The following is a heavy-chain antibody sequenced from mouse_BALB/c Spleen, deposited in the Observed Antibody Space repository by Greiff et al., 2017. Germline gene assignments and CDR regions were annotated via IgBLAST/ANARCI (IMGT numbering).Heavy chain of an antibody. CDR2: IWAGGST. D-gene: IGHD1-1*01. J-gene: IGHJ1*01. Sequence: VQVVESGPGLVAPSQSLSITCTVSGFSLTSYGVHWVRQPPGKGLEWLGVIWAGGSTNYNSALMSRLSISKDNSKSQVFLKMNSLQTDDTAMYYCARDITTVVAPYFDVWGAGTTVTVSS. CDR1: GFSLTSYG. CDR3: ARDITTVVAPYFDV. V-gene: IGHV2-9*02.